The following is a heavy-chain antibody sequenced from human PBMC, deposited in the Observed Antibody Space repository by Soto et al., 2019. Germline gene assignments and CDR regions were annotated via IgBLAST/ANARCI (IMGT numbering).Heavy chain of an antibody. V-gene: IGHV3-15*07. CDR3: TTAASSSWPYYYYGMDV. CDR1: GFTFSNAW. J-gene: IGHJ6*02. D-gene: IGHD6-13*01. Sequence: GGSLRLSCAASGFTFSNAWMNWVRQAPGKGLEWVGRIKSKTDGGTTDYAAPVKGRFTISRDDSKNTLYLQMNSLKTEDTAVYYCTTAASSSWPYYYYGMDVWGQGTTVTVSS. CDR2: IKSKTDGGTT.